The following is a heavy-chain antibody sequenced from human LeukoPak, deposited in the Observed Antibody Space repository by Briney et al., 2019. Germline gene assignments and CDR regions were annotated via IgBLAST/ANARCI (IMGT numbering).Heavy chain of an antibody. CDR1: GFSLSNYW. V-gene: IGHV3-7*01. D-gene: IGHD4-23*01. Sequence: GGSLRLSCAASGFSLSNYWMSWVRQAPGKGLEWVANINQDGSDKYYVDSVMGRFTISKDNAKNSVYLQTNSLRPEDTAIYYCAWDGVTHGLDVWGQGTTVTVSS. CDR3: AWDGVTHGLDV. CDR2: INQDGSDK. J-gene: IGHJ6*02.